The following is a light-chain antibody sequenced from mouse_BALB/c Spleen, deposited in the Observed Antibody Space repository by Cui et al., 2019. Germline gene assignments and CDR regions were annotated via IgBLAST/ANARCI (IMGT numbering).Light chain of an antibody. CDR3: QNNYSFT. J-gene: IGKJ5*01. Sequence: DIVMTQSPSSMPVTAGEQVTMSCKSSQSLLNSGNQKNYLTWYQQKPGQPPKLLIYWASTRESGVPDRFTGSGSGTDFTLTISSVQAEDLAVYYCQNNYSFTFGAGTKLELK. CDR1: QSLLNSGNQKNY. V-gene: IGKV8-19*01. CDR2: WAS.